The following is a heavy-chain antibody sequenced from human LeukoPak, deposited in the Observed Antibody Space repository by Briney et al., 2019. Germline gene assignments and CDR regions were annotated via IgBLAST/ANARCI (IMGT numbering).Heavy chain of an antibody. CDR1: GFTFSSYA. V-gene: IGHV3-21*01. CDR3: ARPRRFGDYFDY. J-gene: IGHJ4*02. Sequence: PGGSLRLSCAASGFTFSSYAMSWVRQAPGKGLEWVSSISSSSSYIYYADSVKGRFTISRDNAKNSLYLQMNSLRAEDTAVYYCARPRRFGDYFDYWGQGTLVTVSS. D-gene: IGHD3-10*01. CDR2: ISSSSSYI.